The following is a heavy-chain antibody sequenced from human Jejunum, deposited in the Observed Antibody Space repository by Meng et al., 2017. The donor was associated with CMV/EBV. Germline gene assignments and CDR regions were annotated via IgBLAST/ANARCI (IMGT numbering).Heavy chain of an antibody. Sequence: GGSVTDFPYWSWVRQPPGKGLEWIAYVSYNGNTNYNRSLKGRVSVSSDAAKNQFYLRLASATTADTAVYYCARGWADIRFSGAMDVWGQGTTVTVSS. CDR2: VSYNGNT. CDR1: GGSVTDFPY. CDR3: ARGWADIRFSGAMDV. D-gene: IGHD3-3*01. V-gene: IGHV4-59*02. J-gene: IGHJ6*02.